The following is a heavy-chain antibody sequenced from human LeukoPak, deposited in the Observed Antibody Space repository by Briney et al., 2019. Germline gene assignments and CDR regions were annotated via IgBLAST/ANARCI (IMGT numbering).Heavy chain of an antibody. CDR3: ARDDYGDYAGFDY. V-gene: IGHV3-21*01. D-gene: IGHD4-17*01. CDR2: ISSSSSYI. CDR1: GFTFSSYS. J-gene: IGHJ4*02. Sequence: GGSLRLSCAASGFTFSSYSMNWVRQAPGKGLEWVSSISSSSSYIYYADSVKGRLTISRDNAKNSLYLQMNSPRAEDTAVYYCARDDYGDYAGFDYWGQGTLVTVSS.